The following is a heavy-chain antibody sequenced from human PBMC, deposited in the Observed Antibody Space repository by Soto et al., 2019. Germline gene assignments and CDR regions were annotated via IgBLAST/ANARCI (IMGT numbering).Heavy chain of an antibody. D-gene: IGHD3-16*01. J-gene: IGHJ3*02. CDR1: GGTFSSYT. V-gene: IGHV1-69*02. CDR3: AGSDYDYIWGSYSSKAFDI. CDR2: IIPILGIA. Sequence: QVQLVQSGAEVKKPGSSVKVSCKASGGTFSSYTISWVRQAPGQGLEWMGRIIPILGIANYAQKFQGRVTITADKSTSTAYLELSSLRSEDTAVYYCAGSDYDYIWGSYSSKAFDIWGQGTMVTVSS.